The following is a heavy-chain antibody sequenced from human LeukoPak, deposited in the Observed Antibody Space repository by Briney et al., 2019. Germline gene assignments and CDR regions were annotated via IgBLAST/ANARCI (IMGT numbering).Heavy chain of an antibody. CDR1: GFTFGSYA. Sequence: GGSLRLSCAASGFTFGSYAMHWVRQAPGKGLEFVSVISSNGGSTYYANSVKGRFTISRDNSKNTLYLQMGSLRAEDMAVYYCAREEEPSSSSWDYYYYMDVWGKGTTVTVSS. J-gene: IGHJ6*03. CDR2: ISSNGGST. V-gene: IGHV3-64*01. CDR3: AREEEPSSSSWDYYYYMDV. D-gene: IGHD6-13*01.